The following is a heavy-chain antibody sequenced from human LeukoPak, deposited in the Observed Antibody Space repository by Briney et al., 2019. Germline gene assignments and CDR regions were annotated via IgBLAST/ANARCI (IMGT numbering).Heavy chain of an antibody. CDR3: ARGGSYLSAFDI. CDR2: ISGSDDST. D-gene: IGHD1-26*01. CDR1: GFTFSTYA. Sequence: PGGSLRLSCAASGFTFSTYAMSWVRQAPGKGLEWVSAISGSDDSTYYADSVKGRFTISRDNSKNTLYLQMNSLRAEDTAVYYCARGGSYLSAFDIWGQGTMVTVSS. V-gene: IGHV3-23*01. J-gene: IGHJ3*02.